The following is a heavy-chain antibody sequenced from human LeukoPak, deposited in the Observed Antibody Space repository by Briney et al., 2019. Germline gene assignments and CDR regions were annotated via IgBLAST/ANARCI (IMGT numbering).Heavy chain of an antibody. D-gene: IGHD2-15*01. J-gene: IGHJ4*02. CDR3: AKKALDYSSGGNCYYLFDY. Sequence: GGSLRLSCAASGFTFSNYAMNWARQAPGKRLECVLRIRGRGGSTYYEDYVQGRFTISRDNSKSTLYLKMTSLRAEDTAVYYCAKKALDYSSGGNCYYLFDYWGQGTLVTVSS. CDR2: IRGRGGST. CDR1: GFTFSNYA. V-gene: IGHV3-23*01.